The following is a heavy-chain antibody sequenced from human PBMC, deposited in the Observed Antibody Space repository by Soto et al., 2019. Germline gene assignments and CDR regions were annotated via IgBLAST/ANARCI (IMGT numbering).Heavy chain of an antibody. CDR1: GFVFTNFW. D-gene: IGHD6-13*01. J-gene: IGHJ4*02. Sequence: PGGSLRLSCEASGFVFTNFWLHWVRHVPGKGLVWVARIDTSGHSTNYAESVKGRFTISRDNEKNTVSLQMNSLRVEDTGVYYCAKDSWYFDLWSQGSQVTVSS. V-gene: IGHV3-74*01. CDR3: AKDSWYFDL. CDR2: IDTSGHST.